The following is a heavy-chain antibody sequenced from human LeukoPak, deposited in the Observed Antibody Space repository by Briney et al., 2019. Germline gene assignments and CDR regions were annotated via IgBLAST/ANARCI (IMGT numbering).Heavy chain of an antibody. CDR3: AKTLLQPTYYYDSSGYFANYFDY. V-gene: IGHV3-13*01. CDR1: GFTFSSYD. J-gene: IGHJ4*02. CDR2: IGTAGDT. Sequence: GGSLRLSCAASGFTFSSYDMHWVRQATGKGLEWVSAIGTAGDTYYPGSVKGRFTISRENAKNSLYLQMNSLRAGDTAVYYCAKTLLQPTYYYDSSGYFANYFDYWGQGTLVTVSS. D-gene: IGHD3-22*01.